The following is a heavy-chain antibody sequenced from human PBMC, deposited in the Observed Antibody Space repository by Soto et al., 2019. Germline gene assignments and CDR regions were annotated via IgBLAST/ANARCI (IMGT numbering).Heavy chain of an antibody. Sequence: ASVKVSCKASGGSFSTSSFVWVRQGPGQGLEWMGGIIPIFSKTNVAPKFQDRITFTADESTRTVYMELSSLRSEDTAIYYCARDVVRSTGGDSWGQGTLVTVSS. CDR2: IIPIFSKT. V-gene: IGHV1-69*13. J-gene: IGHJ4*02. CDR3: ARDVVRSTGGDS. CDR1: GGSFSTSS. D-gene: IGHD7-27*01.